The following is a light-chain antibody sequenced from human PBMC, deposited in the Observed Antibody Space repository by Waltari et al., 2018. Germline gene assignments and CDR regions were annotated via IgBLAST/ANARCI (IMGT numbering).Light chain of an antibody. CDR2: EVS. Sequence: QSALTQPASVSGSPGQSITISCTGTSSDVGGYNYVSWYQQHPGKAPKLMIYEVSNRPSGVSNRLSGSKAGNTASLTISGRQAEDEADYYCSSYTSSSTPYVFGTGTKVTVL. CDR3: SSYTSSSTPYV. J-gene: IGLJ1*01. V-gene: IGLV2-14*01. CDR1: SSDVGGYNY.